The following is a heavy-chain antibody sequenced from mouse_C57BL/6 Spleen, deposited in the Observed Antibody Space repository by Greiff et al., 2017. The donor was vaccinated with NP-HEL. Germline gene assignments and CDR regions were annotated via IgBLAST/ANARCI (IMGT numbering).Heavy chain of an antibody. CDR3: ARGRWERYYAMDY. V-gene: IGHV1-22*01. Sequence: EVMLQQSGPELVKPGASVKMSCKASGYTFTDYNMHWVKQSHGKSLEWIGYINPNNGGTSYIQKFKGKATLTVNKSSSTAYMELRSLTSEDSAVYYCARGRWERYYAMDYWGQGTSVTVSS. CDR2: INPNNGGT. CDR1: GYTFTDYN. D-gene: IGHD2-3*01. J-gene: IGHJ4*01.